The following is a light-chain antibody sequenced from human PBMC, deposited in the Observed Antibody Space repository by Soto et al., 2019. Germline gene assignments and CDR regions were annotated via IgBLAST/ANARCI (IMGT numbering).Light chain of an antibody. J-gene: IGKJ4*01. CDR3: QQRISWPLT. CDR1: QSVNGL. Sequence: EIMLKQSPATLSLSPGERATLSCRASQSVNGLLGWHQQKPGQAPRLLISDASKRATGIPARFSGSGFETDFTLTISSLEPEDFAVYYCQQRISWPLTFGGGTKVDIK. CDR2: DAS. V-gene: IGKV3-11*01.